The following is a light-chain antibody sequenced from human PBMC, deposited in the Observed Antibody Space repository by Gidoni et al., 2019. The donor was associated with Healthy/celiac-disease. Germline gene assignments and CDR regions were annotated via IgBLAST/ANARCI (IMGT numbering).Light chain of an antibody. CDR3: SSYTSSSIPYV. Sequence: QSALTQPASVSGSPGQSSTISCTGTSSDVGGYNYVSWYQQHPGKAPKLMIYDVSNRPSGVSTRFSGSKSGNTASLTISGLQAEDEADYYCSSYTSSSIPYVFGTGTKITVL. CDR2: DVS. CDR1: SSDVGGYNY. J-gene: IGLJ1*01. V-gene: IGLV2-14*01.